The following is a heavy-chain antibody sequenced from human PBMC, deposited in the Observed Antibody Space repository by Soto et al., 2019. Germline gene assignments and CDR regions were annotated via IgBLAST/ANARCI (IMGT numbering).Heavy chain of an antibody. Sequence: QVQLQESGPGLVKPSETLSLTCTVSGGSISSYYWSWIRQPPGKGLEWIGYIFYCGSTNYNPSLKSRVTISVDTSKNQFSLKLSSVTAADTAVYYCARRYSSGFDYWGQGTLVTVSS. V-gene: IGHV4-59*08. CDR1: GGSISSYY. D-gene: IGHD6-19*01. CDR3: ARRYSSGFDY. J-gene: IGHJ4*02. CDR2: IFYCGST.